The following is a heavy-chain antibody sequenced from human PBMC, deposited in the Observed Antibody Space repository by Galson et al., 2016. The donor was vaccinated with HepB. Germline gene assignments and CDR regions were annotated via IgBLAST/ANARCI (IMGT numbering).Heavy chain of an antibody. Sequence: SLRLSCAASGFTFNAHRMNWVRQAPGKGLEWVANIRGDGIVSYYAESVRGRFTISRDNAKNSLYLQMNGLRADETAVYYCSREMTGRYFDWGQGTLVTVSA. CDR1: GFTFNAHR. CDR3: SREMTGRYFD. CDR2: IRGDGIVS. V-gene: IGHV3-7*01. J-gene: IGHJ4*02. D-gene: IGHD3-10*01.